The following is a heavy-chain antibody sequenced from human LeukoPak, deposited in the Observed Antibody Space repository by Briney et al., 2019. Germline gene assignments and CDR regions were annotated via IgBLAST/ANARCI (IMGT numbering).Heavy chain of an antibody. CDR1: GDSISSYH. V-gene: IGHV4-59*01. J-gene: IGHJ4*02. D-gene: IGHD3-16*01. CDR2: ISYSGST. Sequence: PSETLSLTCTVSGDSISSYHWSWIRQPPGKGLEWIGYISYSGSTNYNPSLKSRVTISIDTSKNQFSLKLSSVTAADTAAYYCARVGRGDYVWGSYSFDYWGQGTLVTVSS. CDR3: ARVGRGDYVWGSYSFDY.